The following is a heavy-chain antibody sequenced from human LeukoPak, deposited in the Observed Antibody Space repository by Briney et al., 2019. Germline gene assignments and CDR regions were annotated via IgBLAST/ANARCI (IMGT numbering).Heavy chain of an antibody. Sequence: SGGSLRLPCTTSGFTFSNYGIHWVRQAPGKGLEWVSFIKSDESDKHYADSVKGRFTISRDSSKNTLYLQMNSLRPEDTAVYYCTKGISTEDYRFFFWGQGALVTVSS. J-gene: IGHJ4*02. D-gene: IGHD3-16*02. CDR2: IKSDESDK. V-gene: IGHV3-30*02. CDR1: GFTFSNYG. CDR3: TKGISTEDYRFFF.